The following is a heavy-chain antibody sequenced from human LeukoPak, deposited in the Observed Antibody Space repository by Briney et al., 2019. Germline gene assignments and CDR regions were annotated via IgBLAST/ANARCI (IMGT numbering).Heavy chain of an antibody. CDR1: GGSFSGYY. V-gene: IGHV4-34*01. CDR3: ARGVGAAAGLPPFDY. J-gene: IGHJ4*02. CDR2: INHSGST. D-gene: IGHD6-13*01. Sequence: SQTLSLTCAVYGGSFSGYYWTWIRQPPGKGLEWIGEINHSGSTNYNPSLKSRVTISVGMSKKQFSLKLSSVTAADTAVYYCARGVGAAAGLPPFDYWGQGTLVTVSS.